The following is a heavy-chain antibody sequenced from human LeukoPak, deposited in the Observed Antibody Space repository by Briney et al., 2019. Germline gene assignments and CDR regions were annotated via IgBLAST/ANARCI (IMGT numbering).Heavy chain of an antibody. D-gene: IGHD6-6*01. V-gene: IGHV3-74*01. CDR1: GFTFSNYW. CDR3: ARSTYTSTSSAY. J-gene: IGHJ4*02. CDR2: INSDGSRT. Sequence: GGSLRLSCAASGFTFSNYWTHWVRQAPGKGLVWVSRINSDGSRTSYADSVKGRFTTSRDNAKNTVYLQMNSLRAEDTAVYYCARSTYTSTSSAYWGQGTLVTVSS.